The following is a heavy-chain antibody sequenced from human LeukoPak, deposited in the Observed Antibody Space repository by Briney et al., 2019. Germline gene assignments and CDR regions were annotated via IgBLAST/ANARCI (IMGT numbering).Heavy chain of an antibody. J-gene: IGHJ4*02. CDR2: IYYSGST. CDR1: GGSISSCY. V-gene: IGHV4-59*12. Sequence: SETLSLTCTVSGGSISSCYWSWIRQPPGKGLEWIGYIYYSGSTNYNPSLKSRVTISVDTSKNQFSLKLSSVTAADTAVYYCAREGPYDSSGYYIIRDFDYWGQGTLVTVSS. CDR3: AREGPYDSSGYYIIRDFDY. D-gene: IGHD3-22*01.